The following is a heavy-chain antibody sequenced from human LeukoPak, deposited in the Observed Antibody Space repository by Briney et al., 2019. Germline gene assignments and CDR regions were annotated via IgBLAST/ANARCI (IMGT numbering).Heavy chain of an antibody. V-gene: IGHV3-30*03. J-gene: IGHJ4*02. CDR1: GFTFSSYW. CDR3: ARDGVGGSPTQY. D-gene: IGHD1-26*01. Sequence: GGSLRLSCAASGFTFSSYWMSWVRQAPGKGLEWVAVISYDGSNKYYADSVKGRFTISRDNSKNTLYLQMNSLRAEDTAVYYCARDGVGGSPTQYWGQGTLVTVSS. CDR2: ISYDGSNK.